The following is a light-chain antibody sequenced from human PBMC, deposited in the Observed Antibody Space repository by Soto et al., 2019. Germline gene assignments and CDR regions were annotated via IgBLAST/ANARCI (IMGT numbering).Light chain of an antibody. V-gene: IGKV3-20*01. J-gene: IGKJ2*01. CDR3: QQYGSSPRYT. Sequence: EIVLTQSPGTLSLSPGERATLSCRASQSVSSSYLAWYQQKPGQAPRLLIYGASSRATGIPDRFSGSGSGTDFTLTISRLEPEDFAVYYGQQYGSSPRYTFGQRTKLEIK. CDR2: GAS. CDR1: QSVSSSY.